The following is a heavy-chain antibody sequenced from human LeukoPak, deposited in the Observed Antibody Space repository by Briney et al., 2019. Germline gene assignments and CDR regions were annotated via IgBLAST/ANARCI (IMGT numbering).Heavy chain of an antibody. CDR3: ARDPWRGKYYFDY. D-gene: IGHD3-10*01. Sequence: KSSETLSLTCAVYGGSFSGYYWSWIRQPPGKGLEWIGEINHSGSTNYNPSLKSRVTISVDTSKNQFSLKLNSVTPEDTAVYYCARDPWRGKYYFDYWGQGTLVTVSS. J-gene: IGHJ4*02. CDR2: INHSGST. V-gene: IGHV4-34*01. CDR1: GGSFSGYY.